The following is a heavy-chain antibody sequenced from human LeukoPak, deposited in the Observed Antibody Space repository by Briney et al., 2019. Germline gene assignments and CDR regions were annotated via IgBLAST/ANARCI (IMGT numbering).Heavy chain of an antibody. Sequence: PGGSLRLSCAASAFTFSTYAMSWVRQAPGRGLEWVSAISGSCGSTYYADSVKGRFTISRDNSKNTLYLQMNCLRAEDTALYYCAKMLIYGSVQRGGYFYYWGQGALVTVSS. J-gene: IGHJ4*02. CDR1: AFTFSTYA. CDR2: ISGSCGST. CDR3: AKMLIYGSVQRGGYFYY. V-gene: IGHV3-23*01. D-gene: IGHD6-19*01.